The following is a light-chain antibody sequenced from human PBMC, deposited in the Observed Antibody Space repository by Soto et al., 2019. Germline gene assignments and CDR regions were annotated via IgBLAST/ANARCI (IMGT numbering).Light chain of an antibody. CDR2: EVS. CDR1: SSDVGGYNY. Sequence: QSALTQPASVSGSPGQSITISCTGTSSDVGGYNYVSWYQQHPGKAPKLMIYEVSNRPSGVSNRFSGSKSGNTASLTISGLHAEDEGDYHCSSYTSSSTYVVGTGTKVAVL. J-gene: IGLJ1*01. V-gene: IGLV2-14*01. CDR3: SSYTSSSTYV.